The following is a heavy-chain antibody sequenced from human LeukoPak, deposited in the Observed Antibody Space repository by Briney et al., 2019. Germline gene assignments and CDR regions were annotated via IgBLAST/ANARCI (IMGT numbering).Heavy chain of an antibody. D-gene: IGHD6-19*01. Sequence: GGSLRLSCAASRFTFNYYAMHWVRQAPGKGLEWVAVISYDGSDEYYADSVKGRFTISRDNSKNTLYLQMNSLRAEDTAVYYCAKDLRGSGWYYFDYWGQGTLVTVSS. V-gene: IGHV3-30*18. CDR1: RFTFNYYA. J-gene: IGHJ4*02. CDR2: ISYDGSDE. CDR3: AKDLRGSGWYYFDY.